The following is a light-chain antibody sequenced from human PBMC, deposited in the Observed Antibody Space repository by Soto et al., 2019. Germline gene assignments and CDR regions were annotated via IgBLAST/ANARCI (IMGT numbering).Light chain of an antibody. J-gene: IGKJ1*01. V-gene: IGKV3-15*01. CDR1: QRVSTN. CDR3: QQYYNWPRP. Sequence: EVVMTQSPATLSVSPGERATLSCRASQRVSTNLAWYQQKLGQAPRLLIYGASTRATGIPGRFSGGGSGTEFTLTISSLQAEDFAVYFCQQYYNWPRPFGQGTKVEIK. CDR2: GAS.